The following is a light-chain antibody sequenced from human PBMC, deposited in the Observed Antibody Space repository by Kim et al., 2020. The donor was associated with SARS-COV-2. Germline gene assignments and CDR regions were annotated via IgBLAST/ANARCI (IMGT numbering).Light chain of an antibody. CDR1: NSNIGAGFD. Sequence: QRVTIACTGSNSNIGAGFDVHGYHQVPGAAPKLIIYGDTNRPSGVPDRFSGSKSGISASLAITGLQAEDEGDYYCQSYDSKLSPKVFGGGTQLTVL. CDR3: QSYDSKLSPKV. CDR2: GDT. V-gene: IGLV1-40*01. J-gene: IGLJ2*01.